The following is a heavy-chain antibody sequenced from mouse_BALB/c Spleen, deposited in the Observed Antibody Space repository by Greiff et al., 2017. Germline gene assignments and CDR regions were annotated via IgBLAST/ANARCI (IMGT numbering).Heavy chain of an antibody. D-gene: IGHD2-1*01. Sequence: DVKLVESGGGLVQPGGSLKLSCAASGFTFSSYGMSWVRQTPDKRLELVATINSNGGSTYYPDSVKGRFTISRDNAKNTLYLQMSSLKSEDTAMYYCARDGDGNYFDYWGQGTTLTVSS. V-gene: IGHV5-6-3*01. CDR2: INSNGGST. J-gene: IGHJ2*01. CDR3: ARDGDGNYFDY. CDR1: GFTFSSYG.